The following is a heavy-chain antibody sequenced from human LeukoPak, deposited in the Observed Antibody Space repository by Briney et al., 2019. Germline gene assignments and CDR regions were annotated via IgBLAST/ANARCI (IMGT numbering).Heavy chain of an antibody. CDR3: ARDQGSFDY. Sequence: GGSLRLSCAASGFTFSSADMHWVRQATGKGLEWVSAIGAGADTYYPDSVKGRFTISRENAKNSLYLQMNSLRAEDTAVYYCARDQGSFDYWGQGTLVTVSS. V-gene: IGHV3-13*01. CDR1: GFTFSSAD. J-gene: IGHJ4*02. CDR2: IGAGADT.